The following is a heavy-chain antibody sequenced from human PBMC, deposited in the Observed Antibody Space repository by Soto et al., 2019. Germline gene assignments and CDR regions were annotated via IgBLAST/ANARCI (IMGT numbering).Heavy chain of an antibody. Sequence: QVQLVQSGAEVKKPGASVKVSCKASGYTFTSYAMHWVRQAPGQRLEWIGWINAGNGNTKYSQKFKGRVTITRDTSASTDYMELSSLRSEDTAVYYCASEDCSGGSCPLYYGMDVWGQGTTVTVSS. CDR1: GYTFTSYA. CDR3: ASEDCSGGSCPLYYGMDV. D-gene: IGHD2-15*01. CDR2: INAGNGNT. V-gene: IGHV1-3*01. J-gene: IGHJ6*02.